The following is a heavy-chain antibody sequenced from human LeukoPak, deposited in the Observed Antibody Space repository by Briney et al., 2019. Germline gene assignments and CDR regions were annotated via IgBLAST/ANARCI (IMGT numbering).Heavy chain of an antibody. CDR1: GFSFSIYE. Sequence: GGSLRLSCAASGFSFSIYEMNWVRQAPGKGLEWVANIKQDGSEKYHVDSVKGRFTISRDNAKNSLYLQMNSLRAEDTAVYYCARDLYRIVVVPHYFDYWGQGTLVTVSS. CDR3: ARDLYRIVVVPHYFDY. V-gene: IGHV3-7*01. CDR2: IKQDGSEK. D-gene: IGHD3-22*01. J-gene: IGHJ4*02.